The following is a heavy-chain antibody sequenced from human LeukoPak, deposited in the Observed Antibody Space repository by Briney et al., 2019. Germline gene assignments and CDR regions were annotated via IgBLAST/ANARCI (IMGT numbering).Heavy chain of an antibody. V-gene: IGHV3-30*18. CDR3: AKALTSGWYLDAFNI. Sequence: GGSLRLSCAASGFTFSSCGMHWVRQAPGKGMERVAVISYDGSNKYSADSVKGRFTISRDNSKNRLFLEMNSLRAEDTAVYYCAKALTSGWYLDAFNIWGQGTMVTVSS. J-gene: IGHJ3*02. CDR2: ISYDGSNK. CDR1: GFTFSSCG. D-gene: IGHD6-19*01.